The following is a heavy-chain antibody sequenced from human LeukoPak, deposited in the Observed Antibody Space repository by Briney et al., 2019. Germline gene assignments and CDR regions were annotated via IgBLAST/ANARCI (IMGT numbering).Heavy chain of an antibody. Sequence: GGSLRLSCAASGFTFSSYGMHWVRQAPGKGLEWVAVIWYDGSNKYYADSVKGRFTISRDNSKNTLYLQMNSLRAEDTAVYYCAKPSTDSWYSGSYDYWGQGTLVTVSS. D-gene: IGHD1-26*01. CDR2: IWYDGSNK. V-gene: IGHV3-33*06. CDR1: GFTFSSYG. J-gene: IGHJ4*02. CDR3: AKPSTDSWYSGSYDY.